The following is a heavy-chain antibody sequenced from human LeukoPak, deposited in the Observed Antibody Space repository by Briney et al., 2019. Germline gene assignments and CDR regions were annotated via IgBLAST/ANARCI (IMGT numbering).Heavy chain of an antibody. V-gene: IGHV3-23*01. D-gene: IGHD3-22*01. CDR3: AKESLVVIESYFDN. CDR1: GLTCGNVA. Sequence: GCFLRLACIGTGLTCGNVAMSLVRRSPGKGLEWVSAITGSGETKYYADSVKGRFTMSRGNSKNTLYLQMNSLRDEDTAEYFCAKESLVVIESYFDNWGQGTLVTVSS. J-gene: IGHJ4*02. CDR2: ITGSGETK.